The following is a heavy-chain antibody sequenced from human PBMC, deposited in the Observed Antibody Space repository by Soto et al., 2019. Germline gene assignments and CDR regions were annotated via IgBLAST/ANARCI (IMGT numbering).Heavy chain of an antibody. CDR1: GFTFSSYA. J-gene: IGHJ6*02. V-gene: IGHV3-23*01. D-gene: IGHD3-10*01. Sequence: GGSLRLSCAASGFTFSSYAMNWVRQAPGKGLEWVSVISGSGDSTYYADSVKGRFTISRDNSKNTLYLQMNSLRTEDTAVYYCAKEEVVRGEAEYYYGMDVWGQGTTVTVSS. CDR3: AKEEVVRGEAEYYYGMDV. CDR2: ISGSGDST.